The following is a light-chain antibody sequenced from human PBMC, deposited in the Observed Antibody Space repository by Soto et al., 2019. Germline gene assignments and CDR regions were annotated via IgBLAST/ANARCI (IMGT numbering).Light chain of an antibody. J-gene: IGLJ1*01. CDR2: DVS. CDR3: CSHAGSSVV. Sequence: QSALTQPRSVSGSPGQSVTISCTGTSSDVGAYNHVSWYQQHPGKAPKLMIYDVSKRPSGVPDRFSGSKSGNTASLTISGLQAEDEADYYCCSHAGSSVVVGTGTKVTVL. V-gene: IGLV2-11*01. CDR1: SSDVGAYNH.